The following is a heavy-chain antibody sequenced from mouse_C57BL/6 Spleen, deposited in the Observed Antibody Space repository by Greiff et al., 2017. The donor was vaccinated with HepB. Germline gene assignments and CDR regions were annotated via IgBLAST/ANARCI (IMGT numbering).Heavy chain of an antibody. CDR3: AREGDLGGTTWFAY. CDR2: ISYSGST. V-gene: IGHV3-1*01. J-gene: IGHJ3*01. Sequence: EVKLVESGPGMVKPSQSLSLTCTVTGYSITSGYDWHWIRHFPGNKLEWMGYISYSGSTNYNPSLKSRISITHDTSKNHFFLKLNSVTTEDTATYYCAREGDLGGTTWFAYWGQGTLVTVSA. D-gene: IGHD4-1*01. CDR1: GYSITSGYD.